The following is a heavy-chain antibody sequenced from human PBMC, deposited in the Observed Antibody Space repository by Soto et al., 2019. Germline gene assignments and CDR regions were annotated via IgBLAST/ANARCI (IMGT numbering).Heavy chain of an antibody. J-gene: IGHJ6*03. CDR3: ARIELPAFIAAAGKTYYYYYMDV. CDR1: GFSLSTSGMC. D-gene: IGHD6-13*01. Sequence: SGPTLVNPTQTLTLTCTFSGFSLSTSGMCVSWIRQPPGKALEWLARIDWDDDKYYSTSLKTRLTISKDTSKNQVVLTMTNMDPVDTATYYCARIELPAFIAAAGKTYYYYYMDVWGKGTTVTVSS. V-gene: IGHV2-70*11. CDR2: IDWDDDK.